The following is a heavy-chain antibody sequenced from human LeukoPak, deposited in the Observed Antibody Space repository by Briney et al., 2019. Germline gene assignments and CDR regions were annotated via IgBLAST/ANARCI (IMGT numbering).Heavy chain of an antibody. CDR2: ISSSSSTI. CDR1: GFTFSSYS. D-gene: IGHD3-10*01. Sequence: PGGSLRLSCAASGFTFSSYSMTWVRQAPGKGLEWVSYISSSSSTIYYADSVKGRFTISRDNAKNSLYLQMNSLRDEDTAVHYCPRSTMVQGVHWGQGTLVTVSS. V-gene: IGHV3-48*02. J-gene: IGHJ4*02. CDR3: PRSTMVQGVH.